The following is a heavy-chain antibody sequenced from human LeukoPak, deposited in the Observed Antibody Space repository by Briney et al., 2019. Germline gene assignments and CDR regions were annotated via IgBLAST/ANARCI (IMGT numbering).Heavy chain of an antibody. CDR1: GLPIRDFA. V-gene: IGHV3-43*02. CDR2: ISGDGVST. J-gene: IGHJ4*02. Sequence: GGSLRLSCVASGLPIRDFAMHWVRQAPGKGLEWVSLISGDGVSTFYADSVKGRFSISRDNSKNSLSLEMNSLRTEDTAMYYCARESGKFDYWGQGTLVAVSS. CDR3: ARESGKFDY.